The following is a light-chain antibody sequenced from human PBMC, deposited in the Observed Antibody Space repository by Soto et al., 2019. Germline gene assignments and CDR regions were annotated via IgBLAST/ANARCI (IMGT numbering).Light chain of an antibody. CDR3: QRYGSTPYT. CDR2: GAS. V-gene: IGKV3-20*01. Sequence: EIVLTQSPGTLSLSPGERATLSCRASQSVGASYLAWYQQRPGQAPRLLIYGASNRATGIADRFTGSGSGTDFTLTITRLEPEEFAVYYCQRYGSTPYTFGQGTKPEIK. CDR1: QSVGASY. J-gene: IGKJ2*01.